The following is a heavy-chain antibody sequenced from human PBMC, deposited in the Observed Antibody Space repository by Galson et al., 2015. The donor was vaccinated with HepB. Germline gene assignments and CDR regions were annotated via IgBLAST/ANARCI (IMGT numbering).Heavy chain of an antibody. V-gene: IGHV3-7*01. J-gene: IGHJ4*02. D-gene: IGHD3-9*01. CDR3: ATNTDWRFAY. CDR1: GFTFSGHW. CDR2: IKDDGSAE. Sequence: SLRLSCAASGFTFSGHWMSWVRQAPGKGLEWVVGIKDDGSAEYYVDSVKGRLTISRDNTKNSLYLQMNSLRAEDTAVYYCATNTDWRFAYWGRGALVTVSS.